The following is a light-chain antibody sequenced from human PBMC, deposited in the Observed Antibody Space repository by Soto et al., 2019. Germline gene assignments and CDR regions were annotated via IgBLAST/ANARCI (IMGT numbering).Light chain of an antibody. Sequence: EIVLTQSPGTLSLSPGERATLSCRASQTISSYLAWYQHKPGQAPRLLIYDASSRATGIPDRFSGSGSGTDFTLTISILEPEDFAVYYCQQYLSSPPYGFGQGTKLEIK. CDR1: QTISSY. V-gene: IGKV3-20*01. CDR3: QQYLSSPPYG. J-gene: IGKJ2*03. CDR2: DAS.